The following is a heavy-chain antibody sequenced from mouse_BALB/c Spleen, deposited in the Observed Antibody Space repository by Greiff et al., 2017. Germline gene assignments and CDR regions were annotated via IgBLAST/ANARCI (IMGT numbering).Heavy chain of an antibody. V-gene: IGHV5-12-2*01. Sequence: EVKLVESGGGLVQPGGSLKLSCAASGFTFSSYTMSWVRQTPEKRLEWVAYISNGGGSTYYPDTVKGRFTISRDNAKNTLYLQMSSLKSEDTAMYYCARQEGGVVAWFAYWGQGTLVTVAA. CDR2: ISNGGGST. CDR1: GFTFSSYT. J-gene: IGHJ3*01. CDR3: ARQEGGVVAWFAY.